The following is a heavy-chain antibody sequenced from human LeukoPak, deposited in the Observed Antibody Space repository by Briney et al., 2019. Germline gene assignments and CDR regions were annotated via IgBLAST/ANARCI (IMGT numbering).Heavy chain of an antibody. Sequence: SETLSLTCTVSGGSISSSSYYWGWIRQPPGKGLEWIGSIYYSGSTYYNPSLKSRVTISVDTSKNQFSLKLSSVTAADTAVYYCARGLGAAAGDYYYGMDVWGQGTTVTVSS. J-gene: IGHJ6*02. CDR3: ARGLGAAAGDYYYGMDV. CDR1: GGSISSSSYY. D-gene: IGHD6-13*01. V-gene: IGHV4-39*07. CDR2: IYYSGST.